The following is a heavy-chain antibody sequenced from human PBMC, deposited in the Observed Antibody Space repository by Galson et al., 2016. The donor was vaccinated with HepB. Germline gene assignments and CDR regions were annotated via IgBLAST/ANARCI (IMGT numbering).Heavy chain of an antibody. CDR2: IIPIFGTA. CDR1: GYSFTDYH. Sequence: VKVSCKASGYSFTDYHMPWLRQAPGQGLEWMGGIIPIFGTANYAQKFQGRVTITADESTSTAYMELSSLRSEDTAVYYCAREDGAYCGGDCYYYYGMDVWGQGTTVTVSS. J-gene: IGHJ6*02. CDR3: AREDGAYCGGDCYYYYGMDV. V-gene: IGHV1-69*13. D-gene: IGHD2-21*01.